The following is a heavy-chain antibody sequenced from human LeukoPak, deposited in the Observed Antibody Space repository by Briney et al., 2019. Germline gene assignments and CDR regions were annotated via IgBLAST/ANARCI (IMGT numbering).Heavy chain of an antibody. V-gene: IGHV3-23*01. J-gene: IGHJ4*02. D-gene: IGHD2-21*02. Sequence: PGGSLRLSCAASGFTFSGYGMSWVRQGPGKGLEWVSAISGSGGSTYYADSVKGRFTISRDNSKNTLYLQMNSLRAEDTAVYYCAKIAAANCGGDCYSGAYYFDYWGQGTLVTVSS. CDR2: ISGSGGST. CDR1: GFTFSGYG. CDR3: AKIAAANCGGDCYSGAYYFDY.